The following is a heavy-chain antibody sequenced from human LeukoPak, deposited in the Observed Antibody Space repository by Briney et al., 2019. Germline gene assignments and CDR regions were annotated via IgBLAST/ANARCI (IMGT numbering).Heavy chain of an antibody. CDR1: GGTFNNYA. V-gene: IGHV1-69*04. J-gene: IGHJ4*02. D-gene: IGHD5-12*01. CDR3: ATEPSRSYSFDHLDF. Sequence: SVKVSCKTSGGTFNNYAISWVRQAPGQGLEWMGRVVPMFGIRNYPQTFRGRVNITADKATNSVYMELRSLRAEDTAIYYCATEPSRSYSFDHLDFWGLGTPVTVSS. CDR2: VVPMFGIR.